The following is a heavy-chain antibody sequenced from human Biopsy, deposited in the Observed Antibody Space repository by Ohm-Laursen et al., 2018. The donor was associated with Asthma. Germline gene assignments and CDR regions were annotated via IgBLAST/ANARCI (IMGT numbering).Heavy chain of an antibody. J-gene: IGHJ4*02. CDR1: YGSITSGGYY. CDR2: IYYSGST. CDR3: ARAQDYYDSRGYYRSLDH. V-gene: IGHV4-31*03. Sequence: TLSLTCTVSYGSITSGGYYWTWIRQHPGKGLEWIGFIYYSGSTYYNPSLKSRVSISIDTSKNQFSLKLSSVTAADTAVYYCARAQDYYDSRGYYRSLDHWGQGTLVTVSS. D-gene: IGHD3-22*01.